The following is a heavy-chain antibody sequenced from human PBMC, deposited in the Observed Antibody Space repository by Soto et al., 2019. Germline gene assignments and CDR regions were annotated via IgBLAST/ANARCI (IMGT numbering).Heavy chain of an antibody. D-gene: IGHD1-26*01. CDR1: GGSINNYY. J-gene: IGHJ5*02. CDR3: ARHISGTYSSGWFDP. CDR2: IYDDGST. Sequence: SDTLSLTCTVSGGSINNYYWSWIRQSPGKGLEWIGYIYDDGSTSYNPSLKSRVTISVDMSKNQFSLKLSSVTAADTAVYYCARHISGTYSSGWFDPWGQGTRVTVSS. V-gene: IGHV4-59*01.